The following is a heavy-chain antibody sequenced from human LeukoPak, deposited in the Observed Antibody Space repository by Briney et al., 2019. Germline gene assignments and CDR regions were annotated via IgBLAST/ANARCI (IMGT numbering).Heavy chain of an antibody. D-gene: IGHD3-9*01. Sequence: GGSLRLSCAASGFTFSNYEMHWVRQAPGKGLEWVSYISSSGSDIYYADSVKGRFTISRDNAKNTLYLQMNSLRAEDTAVYYCARWDFLTGSGDYWGQGTLVTVS. V-gene: IGHV3-48*03. J-gene: IGHJ4*02. CDR3: ARWDFLTGSGDY. CDR2: ISSSGSDI. CDR1: GFTFSNYE.